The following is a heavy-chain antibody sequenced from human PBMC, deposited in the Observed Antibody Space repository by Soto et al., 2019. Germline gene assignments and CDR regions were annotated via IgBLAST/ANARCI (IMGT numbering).Heavy chain of an antibody. CDR2: MSYSGST. J-gene: IGHJ4*02. CDR1: GDSFSSFY. CDR3: ARARATIEAAAIFDC. D-gene: IGHD6-13*01. Sequence: TSETLSLTCTVSGDSFSSFYWSWIRQPPGKGLEWIGYMSYSGSTNYNPSLKSRVTISVDTSKNQFSLKLTPVTAADTAVYYCARARATIEAAAIFDCWGQGTLVTVSS. V-gene: IGHV4-59*12.